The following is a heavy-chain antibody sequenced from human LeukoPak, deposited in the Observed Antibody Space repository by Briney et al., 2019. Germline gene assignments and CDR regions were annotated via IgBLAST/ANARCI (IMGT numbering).Heavy chain of an antibody. CDR3: AKTTTGYSSGRYPAWPIDY. J-gene: IGHJ4*02. Sequence: GGSLRLSCAASGFTFGSYAMYWVRQAPGEGLEWGSGIFCSGGSAHCADSVKGRFTISRDNSKNTVYLQMDSLRAEDTATYYCAKTTTGYSSGRYPAWPIDYWGQGTLVTVSS. CDR1: GFTFGSYA. V-gene: IGHV3-23*01. D-gene: IGHD2-15*01. CDR2: IFCSGGSA.